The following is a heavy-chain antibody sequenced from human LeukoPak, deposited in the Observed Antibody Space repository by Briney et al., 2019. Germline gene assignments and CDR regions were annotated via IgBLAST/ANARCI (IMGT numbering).Heavy chain of an antibody. CDR2: IYSGGST. CDR3: ARGGKSGYYYAY. V-gene: IGHV3-53*01. CDR1: GFTFINYW. Sequence: GGSLRLSCAASGFTFINYWMSWVRQAPGKGLEWVSVIYSGGSTYYADSVKGRFTISRDNSKNMLYLQMNSLRAEDTAVYYCARGGKSGYYYAYWGQGTLVTVSS. D-gene: IGHD3-22*01. J-gene: IGHJ4*02.